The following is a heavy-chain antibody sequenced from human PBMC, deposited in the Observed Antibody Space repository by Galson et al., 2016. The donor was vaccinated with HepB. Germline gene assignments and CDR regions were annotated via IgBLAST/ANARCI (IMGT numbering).Heavy chain of an antibody. Sequence: SLRLSCAASGFTFSSYPMHWVRQAPGKGLEWVAGISRDGNNKYYTDSVRGRFTISRDNSKNTLYLQMNSLRVEDTALYYCARIYYDYVWGSYRESHFDYWGQGTLVTVSS. V-gene: IGHV3-30-3*01. CDR1: GFTFSSYP. J-gene: IGHJ4*02. CDR2: ISRDGNNK. D-gene: IGHD3-16*02. CDR3: ARIYYDYVWGSYRESHFDY.